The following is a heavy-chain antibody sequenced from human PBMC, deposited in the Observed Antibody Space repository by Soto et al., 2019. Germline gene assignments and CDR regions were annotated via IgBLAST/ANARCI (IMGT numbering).Heavy chain of an antibody. V-gene: IGHV4-61*01. CDR2: IYYSGST. D-gene: IGHD6-13*01. J-gene: IGHJ6*02. CDR3: ARETKAARGAAGSYYYYGMDV. CDR1: GGSVSSGSYY. Sequence: TSETLSLTCTVSGGSVSSGSYYWSWIRQPPGKGLEWIGYIYYSGSTNYNPSLKSRVTISVDTSKNQFSLKLSSVTAADTAVYYCARETKAARGAAGSYYYYGMDVWGQGTTVTVSS.